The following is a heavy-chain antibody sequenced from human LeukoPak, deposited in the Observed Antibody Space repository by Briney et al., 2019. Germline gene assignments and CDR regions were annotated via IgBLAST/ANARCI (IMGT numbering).Heavy chain of an antibody. CDR3: ARSRRGYSYGTIDY. Sequence: GGSLRLSCTVSGFTVSSNSMSWVRQAPGKGLEWVSFIYSDNTHYADSVKGRFTISRDNAKNSLYLQMNSLRAEDTAVYYCARSRRGYSYGTIDYWGQGTLVTVSS. J-gene: IGHJ4*02. CDR1: GFTVSSNS. D-gene: IGHD5-18*01. V-gene: IGHV3-53*01. CDR2: IYSDNT.